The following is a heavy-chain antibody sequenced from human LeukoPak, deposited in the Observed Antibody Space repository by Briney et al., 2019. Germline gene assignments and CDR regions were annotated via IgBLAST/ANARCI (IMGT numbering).Heavy chain of an antibody. V-gene: IGHV3-23*01. CDR3: AKSTTVTQRGYFDY. Sequence: GGSLRLSCAASGFTFSSYAMTWVRQAPGKGLEWVSSISGSGGNTYYADSVKGRFTISRDNSKNTLYLQMNSLRAEDTAVYYCAKSTTVTQRGYFDYWGQGTLVTVSS. CDR2: ISGSGGNT. J-gene: IGHJ4*02. CDR1: GFTFSSYA. D-gene: IGHD4-17*01.